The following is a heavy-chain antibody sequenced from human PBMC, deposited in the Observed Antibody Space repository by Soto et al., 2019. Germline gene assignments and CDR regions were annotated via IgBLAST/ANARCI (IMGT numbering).Heavy chain of an antibody. CDR1: GFMFSNNG. D-gene: IGHD4-4*01. CDR2: ISYDGSET. J-gene: IGHJ4*02. CDR3: AITSVADASFDY. V-gene: IGHV3-30*03. Sequence: QVQLVESGGGVVHPGRSLSLSCAGSGFMFSNNGMHWVRRAPGKGLAWVAFISYDGSETFYADSVKGRFTISRDNSKSTLFLHMSSLKNEDTAVYYCAITSVADASFDYWGQGTLVTVSS.